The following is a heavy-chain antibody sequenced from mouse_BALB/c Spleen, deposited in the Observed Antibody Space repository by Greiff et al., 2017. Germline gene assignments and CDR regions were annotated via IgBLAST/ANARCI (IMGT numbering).Heavy chain of an antibody. CDR2: IFPGSGNT. J-gene: IGHJ2*01. CDR1: GYTFTSYW. Sequence: QVQLQQSGAELAKPGASVKMSCKASGYTFTSYWMHWVKQRPGQGLEWIGCIFPGSGNTKYNEKFKGKATLTADTSSSTAYMQLSSLTSEDSAVYFCACYDYWGRGTTLTVSS. CDR3: ACYDY. V-gene: IGHV1S19*01. D-gene: IGHD1-1*01.